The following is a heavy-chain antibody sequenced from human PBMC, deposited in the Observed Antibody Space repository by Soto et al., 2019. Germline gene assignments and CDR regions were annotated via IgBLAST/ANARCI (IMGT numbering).Heavy chain of an antibody. V-gene: IGHV3-11*01. Sequence: GGSLRLSCTASGFTFSDYYMSWIRQAPGKGLEWLAYISGGGSTTYYTDSVKGRFAISRDNARTSLYLQINSLRVEDSAVYYCARSSLTYFEFWGQGTLVTVSS. J-gene: IGHJ4*02. CDR3: ARSSLTYFEF. CDR1: GFTFSDYY. CDR2: ISGGGSTT.